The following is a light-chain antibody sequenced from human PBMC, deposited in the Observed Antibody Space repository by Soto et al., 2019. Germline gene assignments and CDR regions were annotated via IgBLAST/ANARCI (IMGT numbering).Light chain of an antibody. CDR1: SSNIGSNT. CDR2: SNS. CDR3: AAWDDSLNAVI. Sequence: QSVLTQPPSASGTPGQTVTISCSGSSSNIGSNTVHWYQQLPATAPKLLLYSNSQSPSGVPDRFSGSKSGTSASLAISGLQSDDEADYYCAAWDDSLNAVIFGGGTKLTVL. V-gene: IGLV1-44*01. J-gene: IGLJ2*01.